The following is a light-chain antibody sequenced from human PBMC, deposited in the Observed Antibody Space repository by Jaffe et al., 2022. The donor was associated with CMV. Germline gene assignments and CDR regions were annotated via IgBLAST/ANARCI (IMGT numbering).Light chain of an antibody. CDR3: QQYNSHPET. Sequence: DIQMTQSPSTLSASVGDRVTITCRASQSISSWLAWYQQKPGKAPKLLIYKASTLESGVPSRFSGSGSGTDFTLTISSLQPDDFATYYCQQYNSHPETFGQGTKVEIK. CDR1: QSISSW. V-gene: IGKV1-5*03. J-gene: IGKJ1*01. CDR2: KAS.